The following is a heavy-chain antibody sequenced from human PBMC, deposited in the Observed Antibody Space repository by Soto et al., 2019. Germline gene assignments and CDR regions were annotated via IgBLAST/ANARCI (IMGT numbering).Heavy chain of an antibody. CDR2: IWYDGSND. Sequence: QVQLVESGGGVVQPGRSLRLSCVASGFTFSGSAMHWVRQAPGKGLEWVAVIWYDGSNDLYADIVKGRFIISRDNSKNTMDLQMTSLRAEDTAVYYCARDVRAAGIKYFQQWGQGTLVTVSS. V-gene: IGHV3-33*01. J-gene: IGHJ1*01. D-gene: IGHD6-13*01. CDR3: ARDVRAAGIKYFQQ. CDR1: GFTFSGSA.